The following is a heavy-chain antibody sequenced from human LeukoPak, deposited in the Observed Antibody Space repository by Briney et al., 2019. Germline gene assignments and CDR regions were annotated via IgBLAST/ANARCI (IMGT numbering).Heavy chain of an antibody. CDR2: IIPIFGTA. CDR1: GGTFSSYA. CDR3: ARDELHTGTYFPFDY. J-gene: IGHJ4*02. V-gene: IGHV1-69*13. Sequence: SVKVSCKASGGTFSSYAISWVRQAPGQGLEWMGGIIPIFGTANYAQKFQGRVTITADESTSTAYMELSSLRSEDTAVYYCARDELHTGTYFPFDYWGQGTLVTVSS. D-gene: IGHD1-26*01.